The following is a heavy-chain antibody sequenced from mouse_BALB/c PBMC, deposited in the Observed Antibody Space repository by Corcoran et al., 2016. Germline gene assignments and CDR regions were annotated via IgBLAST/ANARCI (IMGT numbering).Heavy chain of an antibody. Sequence: EVKLKKSGAELVKTGASVKLSCTASGFNIKDTYLHWVKHRPEQGLEWSGRIDPANGNTKYDPKYQGKATITACTSYNKAYLQRSSLTSEDTAVYYVARYYRYYYAIDYWGQGTSVTVSS. CDR3: ARYYRYYYAIDY. V-gene: IGHV14-3*02. CDR1: GFNIKDTY. D-gene: IGHD2-14*01. J-gene: IGHJ4*01. CDR2: IDPANGNT.